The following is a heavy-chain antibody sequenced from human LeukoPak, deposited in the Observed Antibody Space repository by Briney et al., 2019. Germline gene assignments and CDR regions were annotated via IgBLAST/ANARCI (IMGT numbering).Heavy chain of an antibody. J-gene: IGHJ4*02. V-gene: IGHV3-7*03. CDR1: GFTFSAYW. CDR3: ARKTVVGSYFDY. D-gene: IGHD4-23*01. Sequence: GGSLRLSCAASGFTFSAYWMTWVRQAPGKGLEWVANIKQDGSDKYYVDSVKGRFTISRDNAKNSLYLQMNSLRAEDTAVYYCARKTVVGSYFDYWGQGTPVTVSS. CDR2: IKQDGSDK.